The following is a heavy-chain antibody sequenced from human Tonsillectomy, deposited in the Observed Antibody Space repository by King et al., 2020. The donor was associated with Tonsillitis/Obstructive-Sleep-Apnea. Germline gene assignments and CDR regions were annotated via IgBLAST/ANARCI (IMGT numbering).Heavy chain of an antibody. CDR2: IDYSGST. Sequence: QLQESGPGLVKPSETLSLTCTVSGGSISSSSYYWGWIRQPPGKGLEWIGSIDYSGSTYYNPSLKSRVTISVDTSKNQLSLKLSSVTAADTAVYYCARVRGISSTSSLDYWGQGTLVTVSS. J-gene: IGHJ4*02. CDR3: ARVRGISSTSSLDY. D-gene: IGHD2-2*01. CDR1: GGSISSSSYY. V-gene: IGHV4-39*01.